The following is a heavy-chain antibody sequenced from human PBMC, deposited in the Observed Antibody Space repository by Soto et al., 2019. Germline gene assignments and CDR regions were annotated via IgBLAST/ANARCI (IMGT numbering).Heavy chain of an antibody. Sequence: PGGSLRLSCLASGFTFSDFAMTWVRHVPGRGLEWVASLDGAGGSTYYAESVRGRFSISRDNSQNTLFLQMKRLTVDDTAIYYCAAPRDEYGSGVSWFTYGMDIWGQGTTVTAP. D-gene: IGHD3-10*01. CDR3: AAPRDEYGSGVSWFTYGMDI. CDR2: LDGAGGST. V-gene: IGHV3-23*01. CDR1: GFTFSDFA. J-gene: IGHJ6*02.